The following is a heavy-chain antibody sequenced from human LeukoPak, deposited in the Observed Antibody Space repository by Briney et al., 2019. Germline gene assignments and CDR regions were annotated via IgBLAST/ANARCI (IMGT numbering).Heavy chain of an antibody. CDR3: ARYNWNDGTFDY. D-gene: IGHD1-1*01. CDR2: MNPNSGNT. Sequence: ASVKVSCKASGYTFTSYDINWVRQATGQGLEWMGWMNPNSGNTGYAQKFQGRVTMTRNTSISTAYMGLSSLRSEDTAVFYCARYNWNDGTFDYWGQGTLVTVSS. V-gene: IGHV1-8*01. CDR1: GYTFTSYD. J-gene: IGHJ4*02.